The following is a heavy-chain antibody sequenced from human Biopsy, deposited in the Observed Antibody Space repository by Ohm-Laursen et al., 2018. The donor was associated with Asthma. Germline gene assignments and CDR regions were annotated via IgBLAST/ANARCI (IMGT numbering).Heavy chain of an antibody. V-gene: IGHV3-30*18. Sequence: SLRLSCSASGFTFSNYGMHWGRQAPGKGLDWVASISFDGSNNNYTDSVKGRFTISRDNARNTLLLQMNSLIPEDTALYYCAKNVFPGWELRRGLDYWGQGTLVTVSS. D-gene: IGHD4-23*01. CDR1: GFTFSNYG. CDR3: AKNVFPGWELRRGLDY. J-gene: IGHJ4*02. CDR2: ISFDGSNN.